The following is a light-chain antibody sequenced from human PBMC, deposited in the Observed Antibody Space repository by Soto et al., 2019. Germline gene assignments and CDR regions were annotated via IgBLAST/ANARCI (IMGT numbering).Light chain of an antibody. CDR2: GAF. V-gene: IGKV3-11*01. CDR1: PSVTNY. J-gene: IGKJ5*01. CDR3: QQRNIWPPVT. Sequence: EIVLTQSPATLSLSPGERATLSCRASPSVTNYLAWYQQKPGQPPRLLIYGAFKRAAGIPARFSGSGSGTDFTLTISSLEPEDSAVYYCQQRNIWPPVTFGQGTRLEIK.